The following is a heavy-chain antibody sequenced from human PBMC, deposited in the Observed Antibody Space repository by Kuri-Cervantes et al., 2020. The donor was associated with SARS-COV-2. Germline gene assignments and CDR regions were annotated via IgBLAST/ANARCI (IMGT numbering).Heavy chain of an antibody. CDR1: GFTFSNYW. CDR2: IKQGGSEK. CDR3: ARGGRDGGGMDD. J-gene: IGHJ6*02. D-gene: IGHD3-10*01. V-gene: IGHV3-7*01. Sequence: GGSLRLSCAASGFTFSNYWISWVRQAPGKGLEWVANIKQGGSEKHYVDSVKGRFTISRGDAKNSMYLQMNSLRAEDTAVYYCARGGRDGGGMDDWGQGTTVTVSS.